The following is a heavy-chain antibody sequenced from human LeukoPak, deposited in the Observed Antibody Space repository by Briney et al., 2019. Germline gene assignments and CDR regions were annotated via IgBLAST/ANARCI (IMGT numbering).Heavy chain of an antibody. V-gene: IGHV3-15*01. D-gene: IGHD6-6*01. CDR2: IKSKTDGGTT. Sequence: GGSLRLSCAASGFTFKNAWMSWVRQAPGKGLEWVALIKSKTDGGTTDYGAPVKGRFTISRDDSKNTLYLEMNSLKTEDTAVYYCARHRSSWLIDYWGQGTLVTVSS. CDR1: GFTFKNAW. J-gene: IGHJ4*02. CDR3: ARHRSSWLIDY.